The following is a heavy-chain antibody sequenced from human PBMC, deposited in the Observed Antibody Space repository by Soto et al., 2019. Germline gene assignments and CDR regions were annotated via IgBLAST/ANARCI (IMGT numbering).Heavy chain of an antibody. CDR3: ARADFSMTY. CDR1: GFTFSSYS. D-gene: IGHD3-3*01. J-gene: IGHJ4*02. CDR2: ISSSSNNI. Sequence: EVQLVESGGGLVQPGGSLRLSCTASGFTFSSYSMNWVRQAPGKGLECVSYISSSSNNIYYADSVKGRFTISRDNAKNSLYLQLNSLRDEDTGVYYCARADFSMTYWGQGTLVTVSS. V-gene: IGHV3-48*02.